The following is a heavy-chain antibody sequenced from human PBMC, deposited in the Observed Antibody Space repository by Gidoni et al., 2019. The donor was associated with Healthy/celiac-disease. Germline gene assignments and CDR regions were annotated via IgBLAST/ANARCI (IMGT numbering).Heavy chain of an antibody. V-gene: IGHV3-23*01. CDR1: GCTFSSYA. Sequence: EVQLLESGGGWVQPGGALRLAWADAGCTFSSYARSWVRPAPGKGLEWVSAISVSGGSTYSADSVTGRFTISRDNSKNTLYLQMNSLRAEDTAVYYCAKDDQWLVAYNWFDPWGQGTLVTVSS. CDR2: ISVSGGST. CDR3: AKDDQWLVAYNWFDP. J-gene: IGHJ5*02. D-gene: IGHD6-19*01.